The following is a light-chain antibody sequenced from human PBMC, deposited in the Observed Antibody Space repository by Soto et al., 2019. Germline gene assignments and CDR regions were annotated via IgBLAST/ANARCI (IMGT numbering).Light chain of an antibody. CDR2: DVS. CDR1: SSDVGGYNY. Sequence: QSALTQPRSVSGSPGQSVTISCTGTSSDVGGYNYVSWYQQHPGKAPKLMIYDVSKRPSGVSDRFSGSKSGNTASLTISGLQAEDEADYYCCSYAGSYTSFVFGTGTKLTVL. CDR3: CSYAGSYTSFV. V-gene: IGLV2-11*01. J-gene: IGLJ1*01.